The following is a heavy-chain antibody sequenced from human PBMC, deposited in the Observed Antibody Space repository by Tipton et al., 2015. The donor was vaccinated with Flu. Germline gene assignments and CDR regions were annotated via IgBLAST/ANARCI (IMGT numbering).Heavy chain of an antibody. Sequence: CSLSGGSISSYYCNWVRQSPGKGLEWIGHIYYTGTTNYNPSLKSRVTISVDTSKNQFSLKLSSVTAADTAVYYCARAGSGWCLFINWGQGTLVTVSS. CDR2: IYYTGTT. CDR3: ARAGSGWCLFIN. J-gene: IGHJ4*02. D-gene: IGHD6-19*01. V-gene: IGHV4-59*12. CDR1: GGSISSYY.